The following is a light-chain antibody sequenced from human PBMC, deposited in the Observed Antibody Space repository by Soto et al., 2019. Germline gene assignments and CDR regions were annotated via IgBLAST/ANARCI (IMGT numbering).Light chain of an antibody. CDR2: GAS. Sequence: EIVMTQSPATLSVSPGERATLSCRASQSVSSTFAWYQQKPGHAPRLLIYGASTRATGIPARFSGSGSGTEFTLTISSLQSEDFAVYYCQQYNNWPPRGTFGQGTKVEIK. V-gene: IGKV3-15*01. CDR3: QQYNNWPPRGT. CDR1: QSVSST. J-gene: IGKJ1*01.